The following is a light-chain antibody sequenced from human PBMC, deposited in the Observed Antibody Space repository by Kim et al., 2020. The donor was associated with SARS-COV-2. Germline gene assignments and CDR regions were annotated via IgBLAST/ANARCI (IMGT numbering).Light chain of an antibody. CDR3: QQYGSSPWT. CDR1: QSVRADY. Sequence: EIVLTQSPGTLSLSPGERATLSCRASQSVRADYLAWYQQKPGQAPRLLIYGASSRATGIPDRFSGSGSGTDFILTISRLEPEDFAVYYCQQYGSSPWTFGQGTKVDIK. J-gene: IGKJ1*01. CDR2: GAS. V-gene: IGKV3-20*01.